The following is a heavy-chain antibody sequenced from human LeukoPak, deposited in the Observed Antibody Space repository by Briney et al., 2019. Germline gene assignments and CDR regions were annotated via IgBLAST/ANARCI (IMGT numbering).Heavy chain of an antibody. J-gene: IGHJ4*02. CDR2: ISGSGGST. CDR1: RFTFSSYA. Sequence: PGGSLRLSCAASRFTFSSYAMSWVRQAPGKGLEWVSAISGSGGSTYYADSVKGRFTISRDNSKNTLYLQMNSLRAEDTAVYYCAKDYLDIVVVPAAILSSPLDYWGQGTLVTVSS. CDR3: AKDYLDIVVVPAAILSSPLDY. D-gene: IGHD2-2*03. V-gene: IGHV3-23*01.